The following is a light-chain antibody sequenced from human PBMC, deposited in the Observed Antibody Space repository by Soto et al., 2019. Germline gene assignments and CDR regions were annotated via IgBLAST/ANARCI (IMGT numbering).Light chain of an antibody. CDR3: QQLNAYPIT. J-gene: IGKJ5*01. V-gene: IGKV1-9*01. CDR1: QGISTY. CDR2: AAS. Sequence: IQLTQSPSSLSASVGDRVTITCRASQGISTYLAWYQQKPGKAPKLLIYAASTFQSGVPSRFSGSGSGTDFTLTLDCLQPGDFATYYCQQLNAYPITLGQGTRLDIK.